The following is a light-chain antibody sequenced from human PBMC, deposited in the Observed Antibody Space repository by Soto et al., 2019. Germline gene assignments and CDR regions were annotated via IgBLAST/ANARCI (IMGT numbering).Light chain of an antibody. CDR1: QSVSSSY. CDR2: GAS. J-gene: IGKJ4*01. V-gene: IGKV3-20*01. Sequence: EIVLTQSPGTLSLSPGERATLSCRASQSVSSSYLAWYQQKPGQAPRLLIYGASSRATGIPERFSGSGSGTDFTLTISRLEPEDFAVYYCQQYGSSHLTFGGGTKVEIK. CDR3: QQYGSSHLT.